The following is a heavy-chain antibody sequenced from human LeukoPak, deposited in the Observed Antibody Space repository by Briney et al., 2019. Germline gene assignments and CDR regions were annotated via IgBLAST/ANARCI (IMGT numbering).Heavy chain of an antibody. V-gene: IGHV1-2*02. CDR3: AREVPDPIVATIQGGMDV. D-gene: IGHD5-12*01. CDR2: INPSSGGT. CDR1: GYTFTGYY. Sequence: ASVKVSCKASGYTFTGYYMHWVRQAPGQGLEWMGWINPSSGGTNYAQKFQGRVTMTRDTSISTAYMELSRLRSDDTAVYYCAREVPDPIVATIQGGMDVWGQGTTVTVSS. J-gene: IGHJ6*02.